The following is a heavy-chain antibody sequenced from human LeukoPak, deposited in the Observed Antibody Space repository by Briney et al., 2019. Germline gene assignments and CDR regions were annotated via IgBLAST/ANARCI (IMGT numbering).Heavy chain of an antibody. CDR1: GFTFGDYA. D-gene: IGHD1-1*01. Sequence: GGSLRLSCTASGFTFGDYAMSWFRQAPGKGLEWVALISYDGVNKYYADSVKGRFTISRDNSKNTLYLRMNSLRVEDTALYYCAKLRELVTYYYYYGLDGWGQGTTVTVSS. J-gene: IGHJ6*02. CDR3: AKLRELVTYYYYYGLDG. V-gene: IGHV3-30*04. CDR2: ISYDGVNK.